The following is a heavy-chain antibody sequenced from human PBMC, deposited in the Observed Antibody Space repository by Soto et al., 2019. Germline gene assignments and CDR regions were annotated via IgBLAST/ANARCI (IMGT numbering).Heavy chain of an antibody. V-gene: IGHV3-48*03. CDR1: GFQFSSYE. J-gene: IGHJ3*01. CDR2: ISHSGATI. CDR3: ARGAFWYTTSTTDDAFDV. Sequence: GGSLRLSCAASGFQFSSYEMNWVRQAPGKGLEWVAHISHSGATIFYTGSVKGRFTISRDNTNNSLSLQMNSLRADDTAIYYCARGAFWYTTSTTDDAFDVWGQGTVVTVSS. D-gene: IGHD6-6*01.